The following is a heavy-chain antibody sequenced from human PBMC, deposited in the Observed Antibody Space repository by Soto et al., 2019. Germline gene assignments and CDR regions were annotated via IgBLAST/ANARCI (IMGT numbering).Heavy chain of an antibody. V-gene: IGHV3-23*01. D-gene: IGHD6-6*01. J-gene: IGHJ5*02. CDR2: ISGSGGST. CDR1: GFTFSSYA. Sequence: EVQLLESGGGLVQPGGSLRLSCAASGFTFSSYAMSWVRQAPGKGLEWVSAISGSGGSTSYADSVKGRFTISRDNSKNTLSLQMNSLSAADTAVYYCAKDRLDLPGSWFDPWCQGTLVTVSS. CDR3: AKDRLDLPGSWFDP.